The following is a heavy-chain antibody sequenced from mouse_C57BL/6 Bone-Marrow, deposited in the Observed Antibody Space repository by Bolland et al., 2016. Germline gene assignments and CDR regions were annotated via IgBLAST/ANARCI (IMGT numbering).Heavy chain of an antibody. D-gene: IGHD1-1*01. CDR3: ARSPTTRDYAMDC. V-gene: IGHV5-6*01. Sequence: VKGRFTISRDNAKNTLYLQMSSLKSEDTAMYYCARSPTTRDYAMDCWGQGTS. J-gene: IGHJ4*01.